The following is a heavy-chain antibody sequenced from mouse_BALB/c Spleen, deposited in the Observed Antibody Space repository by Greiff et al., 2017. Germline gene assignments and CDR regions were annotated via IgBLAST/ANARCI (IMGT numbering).Heavy chain of an antibody. V-gene: IGHV5-17*02. D-gene: IGHD1-1*01. Sequence: EVKLMESGGGLVQPGGSRKLSCAASGFTFSSFGMHWVRQAPEKGLEWVAYISSGSSTIYYADTVKGRFTISRDNPKNTLFLQMTSLRSEDTAMYYCARSGIYYYGSSYYFDYWGQGTTLTVSS. CDR3: ARSGIYYYGSSYYFDY. J-gene: IGHJ2*01. CDR2: ISSGSSTI. CDR1: GFTFSSFG.